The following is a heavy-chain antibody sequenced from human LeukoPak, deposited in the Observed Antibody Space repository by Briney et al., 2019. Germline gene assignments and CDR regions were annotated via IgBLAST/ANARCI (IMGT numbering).Heavy chain of an antibody. CDR1: GYSFTTYW. D-gene: IGHD5-18*01. J-gene: IGHJ4*02. CDR2: IYPGDSDT. CDR3: ARHKMGGYSYGYGFAY. V-gene: IGHV5-51*01. Sequence: GESLKISCKGSGYSFTTYWIGWVRQMPGKGLEWMGIIYPGDSDTRYSPSFQGQVTISADKSISTAYLQWNSLKASDAAMYYCARHKMGGYSYGYGFAYWGQGTLVTVSS.